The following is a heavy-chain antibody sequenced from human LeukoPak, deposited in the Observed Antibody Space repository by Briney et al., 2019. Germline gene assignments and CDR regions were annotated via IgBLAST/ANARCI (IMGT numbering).Heavy chain of an antibody. CDR1: GYTITSSD. V-gene: IGHV1-8*01. Sequence: ASVKVSCKASGYTITSSDVNWVRQATGQGLEWMGWMNPNSGNTGYAQKFQGRVIMTRNTSISTAYMELSGLRSEDTAVYYCARGQAYYYDSSGFPPQPDWGQGTLVTVSS. CDR3: ARGQAYYYDSSGFPPQPD. J-gene: IGHJ4*02. CDR2: MNPNSGNT. D-gene: IGHD3-22*01.